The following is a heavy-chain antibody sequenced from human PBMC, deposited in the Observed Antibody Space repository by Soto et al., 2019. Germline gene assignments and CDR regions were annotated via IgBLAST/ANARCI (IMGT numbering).Heavy chain of an antibody. J-gene: IGHJ6*02. Sequence: QVQLVESGGGVVQPGRSLRLSCAASGFTFSSYGMHWVRQAPGKGLEWVAVIWYDGSNKYYADSVKGRFTISRDNSKNTLYLQMNSLRAEDTAVYYCARDGGDIVVVVAASFYGMDVWGQGTTVTVSS. V-gene: IGHV3-33*01. CDR1: GFTFSSYG. CDR2: IWYDGSNK. D-gene: IGHD2-15*01. CDR3: ARDGGDIVVVVAASFYGMDV.